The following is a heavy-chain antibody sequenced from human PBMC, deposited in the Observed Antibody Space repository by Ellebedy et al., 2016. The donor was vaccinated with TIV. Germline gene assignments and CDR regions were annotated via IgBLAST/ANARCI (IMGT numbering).Heavy chain of an antibody. CDR1: GFTFSSYS. CDR2: ISSSSSTI. Sequence: GESLKISCAASGFTFSSYSMNWVRQAPGKGLEWVSYISSSSSTIYYADSVKGRFTISRDNAKNTLYLPMNSLRAEDTAVYYCARDGIVGGPTEYYFDSWGQGTLVTVSS. D-gene: IGHD1-26*01. CDR3: ARDGIVGGPTEYYFDS. J-gene: IGHJ4*02. V-gene: IGHV3-48*04.